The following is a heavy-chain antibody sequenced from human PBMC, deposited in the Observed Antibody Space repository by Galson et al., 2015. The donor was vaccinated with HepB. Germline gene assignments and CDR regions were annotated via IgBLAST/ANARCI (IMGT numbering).Heavy chain of an antibody. Sequence: SLRLSCAASGFTFSDYYMTWIRQAPGKGLEWVSYISSSRNYADYADSVKGRFTISRDNAKSSLYLQMSSLRVEDSAGYYCARDSDYEINYNGMDVWGQGTTVTVSS. CDR1: GFTFSDYY. CDR2: ISSSRNYA. V-gene: IGHV3-11*06. CDR3: ARDSDYEINYNGMDV. D-gene: IGHD3-9*01. J-gene: IGHJ6*02.